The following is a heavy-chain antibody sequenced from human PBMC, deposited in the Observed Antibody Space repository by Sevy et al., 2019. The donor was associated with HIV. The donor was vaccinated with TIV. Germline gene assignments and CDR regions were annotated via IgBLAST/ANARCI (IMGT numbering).Heavy chain of an antibody. CDR3: AERTNDVFYYGMDV. V-gene: IGHV6-1*01. Sequence: QSQTLSLTCAISVDSVSSIRTSWNWIRQSPSRGLEWLGRTYYRSKWYNDYATSVKSRITINADTSKNQVSLQLNSVTPEDTAVYYCAERTNDVFYYGMDVWGQGTTVTVSS. J-gene: IGHJ6*02. CDR1: VDSVSSIRTS. CDR2: TYYRSKWYN.